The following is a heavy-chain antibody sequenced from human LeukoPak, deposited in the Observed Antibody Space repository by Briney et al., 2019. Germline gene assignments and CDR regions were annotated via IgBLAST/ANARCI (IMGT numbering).Heavy chain of an antibody. D-gene: IGHD2-15*01. CDR2: IRYDGSNK. Sequence: PGGSLRLSRAASGFTFSSYGMHWVRQAPGKGLEWVAFIRYDGSNKYYADSVKDRFTISSDNSKNTLYLQMNSLRAEDTAVYYCAKDQPQYCSGGSCYPGVFDYWGQGTLVTVSS. J-gene: IGHJ4*02. CDR3: AKDQPQYCSGGSCYPGVFDY. CDR1: GFTFSSYG. V-gene: IGHV3-30*02.